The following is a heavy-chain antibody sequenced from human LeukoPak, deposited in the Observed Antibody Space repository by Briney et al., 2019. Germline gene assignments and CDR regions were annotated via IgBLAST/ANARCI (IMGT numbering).Heavy chain of an antibody. V-gene: IGHV4-59*01. CDR1: GGSISSYY. D-gene: IGHD2-2*01. Sequence: SETLSLTCAVSGGSISSYYWSWIRQPPGKGLEWIGYIYYSGSTNYNPSLKSRVTISVDTSKNQFSLKLSSVTAADTAVYYCARGRSCSSTSCYAWRYYYYYYYMDVWGKGTTVTISS. J-gene: IGHJ6*03. CDR3: ARGRSCSSTSCYAWRYYYYYYYMDV. CDR2: IYYSGST.